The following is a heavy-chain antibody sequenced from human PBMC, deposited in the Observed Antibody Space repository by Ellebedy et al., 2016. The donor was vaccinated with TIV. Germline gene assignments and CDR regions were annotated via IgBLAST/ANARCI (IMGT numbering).Heavy chain of an antibody. CDR3: ARGCSSTSCSGDYYYGMTV. CDR1: GYTFTGYY. V-gene: IGHV1-2*04. D-gene: IGHD2-2*01. Sequence: ASVKVSCKASGYTFTGYYMHWVRQAPGQGLEWMGWINPNSGGTNYAQKFQGWVNMTRDTSISTAYMELSRLSSDDAAVYYCARGCSSTSCSGDYYYGMTVWGQGTTFTVSS. J-gene: IGHJ6*02. CDR2: INPNSGGT.